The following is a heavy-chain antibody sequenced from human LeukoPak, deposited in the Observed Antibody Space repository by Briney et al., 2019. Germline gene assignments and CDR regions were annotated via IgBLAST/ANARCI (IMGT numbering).Heavy chain of an antibody. CDR3: AKEQDNLLLLSHFDS. V-gene: IGHV3-23*01. CDR1: GFTLNNYA. CDR2: ISGDGQRT. Sequence: GGSLRLSCAASGFTLNNYAMNGVRETPGEGLQWVSAISGDGQRTFYADSVKGRFTIFRDNSMNTLSLQMNSLRVEDTAVYYCAKEQDNLLLLSHFDSWGQGILVTVSA. J-gene: IGHJ4*02. D-gene: IGHD2-2*01.